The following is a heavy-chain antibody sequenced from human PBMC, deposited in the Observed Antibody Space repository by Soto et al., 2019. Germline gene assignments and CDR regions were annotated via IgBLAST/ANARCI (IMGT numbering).Heavy chain of an antibody. J-gene: IGHJ5*02. Sequence: SETLSLTCAVYGGSFSGYYWSWIRQPPGKGQERIGEINHSGSTNYNPSLKSRVTISVDTSKNQFSLKLSSVTAADTAVYYCARGITMVRGVMRKTNWFDPWGQGTLVTVSS. V-gene: IGHV4-34*01. CDR3: ARGITMVRGVMRKTNWFDP. D-gene: IGHD3-10*01. CDR1: GGSFSGYY. CDR2: INHSGST.